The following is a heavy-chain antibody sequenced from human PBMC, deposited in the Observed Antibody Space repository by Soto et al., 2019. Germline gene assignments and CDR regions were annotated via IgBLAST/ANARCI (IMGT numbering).Heavy chain of an antibody. J-gene: IGHJ3*02. CDR1: GGTFSRDS. CDR3: ARERGDRPVAGSDAFET. Sequence: QVQLVQSGTDMKNPGSSVMVSCKASGGTFSRDSFSWLRQAPGQGPEWLGGIVPMYDTPVYSQKFQGRVTITADEAGTTAYMELSRLRSEDTAVYFCARERGDRPVAGSDAFETWAHGPVVTV. D-gene: IGHD6-19*01. V-gene: IGHV1-69*01. CDR2: IVPMYDTP.